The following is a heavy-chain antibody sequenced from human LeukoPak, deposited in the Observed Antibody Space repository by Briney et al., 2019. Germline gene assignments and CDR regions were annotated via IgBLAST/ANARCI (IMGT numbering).Heavy chain of an antibody. D-gene: IGHD3-22*01. CDR3: ARVDYYDSSWREYYFDY. V-gene: IGHV3-66*01. CDR2: IYSGGST. Sequence: GSLRLSCAASGFTVSSNYMSWVRQAPGKGLEWVSVIYSGGSTYYADSVKGRFTISRDNSKNTLYLQMNSLRAEDTAVYYCARVDYYDSSWREYYFDYWGQGTLVTVSS. J-gene: IGHJ4*02. CDR1: GFTVSSNY.